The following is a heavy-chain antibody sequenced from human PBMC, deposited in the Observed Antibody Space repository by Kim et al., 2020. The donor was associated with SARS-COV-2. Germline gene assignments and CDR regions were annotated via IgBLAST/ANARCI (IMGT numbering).Heavy chain of an antibody. CDR2: IYYSGST. CDR3: ARSLRFLEWFLRGEVGFDP. CDR1: GGSISSYY. Sequence: SETLSLTCTVSGGSISSYYWSWIRQPPGKGLEWIGYIYYSGSTNYNPSLKSRVTISVDTSKNQFSLKLSSVTAADTAVYYCARSLRFLEWFLRGEVGFDPWGQGTLVTVSS. J-gene: IGHJ5*02. V-gene: IGHV4-59*08. D-gene: IGHD3-3*01.